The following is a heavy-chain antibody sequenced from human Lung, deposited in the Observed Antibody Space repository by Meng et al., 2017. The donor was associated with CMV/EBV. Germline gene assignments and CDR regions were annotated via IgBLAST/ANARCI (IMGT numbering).Heavy chain of an antibody. J-gene: IGHJ1*01. CDR2: IPHRGSS. V-gene: IGHV4-4*02. CDR1: GDSITNHNW. CDR3: LRRSGGSV. Sequence: VRDAGPALVNPSDTLSLTCAVSGDSITNHNWWAWVRQPPGKGLEWIGEIPHRGSSAYNPSLKSRVSMSIDKSKNQFSLKLTSVTAADTAVYHCLRRSGGSVWGQGTLVTVSS. D-gene: IGHD3-10*01.